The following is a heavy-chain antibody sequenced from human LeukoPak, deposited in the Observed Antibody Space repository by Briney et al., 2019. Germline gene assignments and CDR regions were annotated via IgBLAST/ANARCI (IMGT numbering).Heavy chain of an antibody. CDR2: ISGSGGST. D-gene: IGHD3-3*01. CDR3: AKGPIFGVVIRNWFDP. J-gene: IGHJ5*02. Sequence: GGSLRLSCAASGFTFSSYAMSWVRQAPGKGLEWVSAISGSGGSTYYADSVKGRFTISRDNSKNALYLQTNSLRAEDTAVYYCAKGPIFGVVIRNWFDPWGQGTLVTVSS. CDR1: GFTFSSYA. V-gene: IGHV3-23*01.